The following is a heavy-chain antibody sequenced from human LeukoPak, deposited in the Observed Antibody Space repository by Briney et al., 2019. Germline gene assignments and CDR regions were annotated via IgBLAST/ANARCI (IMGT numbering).Heavy chain of an antibody. CDR3: ARGGNRFGGFYFDY. Sequence: TSSETLSLTCTVSSHSLSSGGHYWAWIRQLPGKGLESIGFIHHSGSSRHNPSIKDRVAISVDASRKQFALRLSSVTAADTAIYYCARGGNRFGGFYFDYWGQGIQVIVSS. CDR2: IHHSGSS. CDR1: SHSLSSGGHY. J-gene: IGHJ4*02. V-gene: IGHV4-31*03. D-gene: IGHD3-10*01.